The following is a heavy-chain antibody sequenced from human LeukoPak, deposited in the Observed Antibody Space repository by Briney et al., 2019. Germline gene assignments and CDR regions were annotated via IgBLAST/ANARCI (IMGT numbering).Heavy chain of an antibody. CDR2: IYTSGNT. D-gene: IGHD6-19*01. Sequence: SETLSLTCTVSGGSISSYYWSWIRQPPGKGLEWIGNIYTSGNTNYNPSLKSRVAISVDTSKNQFSLKLNSVTAADTAVYYCARPYSGGWSGAFDIWGKGTMVTFSS. J-gene: IGHJ3*02. CDR1: GGSISSYY. CDR3: ARPYSGGWSGAFDI. V-gene: IGHV4-4*09.